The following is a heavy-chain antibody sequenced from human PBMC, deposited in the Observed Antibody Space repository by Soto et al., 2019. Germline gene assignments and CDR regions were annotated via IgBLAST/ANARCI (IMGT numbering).Heavy chain of an antibody. CDR2: IVVGSGNT. V-gene: IGHV1-58*01. CDR1: GFTFTSSA. CDR3: AASGILTGFYYYGMDV. Sequence: SVKVSCKASGFTFTSSAVQWVRQARGQRLEWIGWIVVGSGNTNYAQKFQERVTITRDMSTSTAYMELSSLRSEDTAVYYCAASGILTGFYYYGMDVWGQGTTVTVSS. J-gene: IGHJ6*02. D-gene: IGHD3-9*01.